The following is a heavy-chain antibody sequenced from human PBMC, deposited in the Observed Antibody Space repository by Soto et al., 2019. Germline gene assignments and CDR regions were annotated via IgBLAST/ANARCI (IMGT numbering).Heavy chain of an antibody. CDR3: ARILVGRNIAEPIGNGMDV. J-gene: IGHJ6*02. Sequence: SGPTLVNPTQTLTLTCTFSGFSLSTSGMCVSWIRQPPGKALEWLALIDWDDDKYYSTSLKTRLTISKDTSKNQVVLTMTNMDPVDTATYYCARILVGRNIAEPIGNGMDVWGQGTTVTVSS. CDR1: GFSLSTSGMC. CDR2: IDWDDDK. D-gene: IGHD6-13*01. V-gene: IGHV2-70*01.